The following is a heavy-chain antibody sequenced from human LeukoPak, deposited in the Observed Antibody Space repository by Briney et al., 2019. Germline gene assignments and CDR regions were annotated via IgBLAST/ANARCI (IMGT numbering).Heavy chain of an antibody. CDR2: IIPIFGIA. D-gene: IGHD2-21*02. Sequence: ASVKVSCKASGGIFSSYAISWVRQAPGQGLGWMGRIIPIFGIANYAQKFQGRVTITADKSTSTAYMELSSLRSEDTAVYYCARDKCGGDCYNWFDPWGQGTLVTVSS. J-gene: IGHJ5*02. V-gene: IGHV1-69*04. CDR1: GGIFSSYA. CDR3: ARDKCGGDCYNWFDP.